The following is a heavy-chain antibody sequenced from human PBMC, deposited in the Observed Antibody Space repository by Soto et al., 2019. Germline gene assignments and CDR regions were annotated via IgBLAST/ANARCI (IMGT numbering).Heavy chain of an antibody. CDR2: IRSKAYGGTT. CDR1: GFTFGDYA. D-gene: IGHD6-13*01. CDR3: TRDHQPSSSWPDSFDP. J-gene: IGHJ5*02. Sequence: PVGSLRLSCTASGFTFGDYAMSWFRQAPGKGLEWVGFIRSKAYGGTTEYAASVKGRFTISRDDSKSIAYLQMNSLKTEDTAVYYCTRDHQPSSSWPDSFDPWGQGTLVTVSS. V-gene: IGHV3-49*03.